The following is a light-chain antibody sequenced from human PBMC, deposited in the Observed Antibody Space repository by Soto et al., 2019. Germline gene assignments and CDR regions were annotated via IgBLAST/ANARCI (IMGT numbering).Light chain of an antibody. J-gene: IGKJ1*01. V-gene: IGKV3-20*01. CDR2: GAS. CDR1: HSVRTN. CDR3: QQYGSSPGT. Sequence: IVLTQSPATLSVSPVQRATLSCTASHSVRTNVAWYQQKPGQAPWLLIYGASSRATGIPDRFSGSGSGTDFTLTISRLEPEDFAVYYCQQYGSSPGTFGQGTKVDIK.